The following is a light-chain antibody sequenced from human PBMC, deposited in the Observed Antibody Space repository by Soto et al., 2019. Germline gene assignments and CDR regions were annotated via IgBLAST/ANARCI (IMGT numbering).Light chain of an antibody. CDR3: QQYAGSSPRT. CDR1: KSVHKNY. J-gene: IGKJ5*01. CDR2: AAX. Sequence: LVLTESAGTLSLSPGVRAALSCRASKSVHKNYLSSYHQKPGQSPRLXIXAAXARATGIPERFSGSGSGRDFALTISRLEPEDCGVYYCQQYAGSSPRTFGQGTRLEIK. V-gene: IGKV3-20*01.